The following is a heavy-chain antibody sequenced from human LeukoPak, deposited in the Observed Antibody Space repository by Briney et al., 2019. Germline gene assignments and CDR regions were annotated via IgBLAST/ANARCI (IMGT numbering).Heavy chain of an antibody. J-gene: IGHJ4*02. V-gene: IGHV3-30*03. CDR2: ISYDGSNK. CDR1: GFTFSSYG. CDR3: ASGLELDY. Sequence: GGSLRLSCAASGFTFSSYGMHWVRQAPGKGLEWVAVISYDGSNKYYADSVKGRFTISRDNSKNTLYLQMNSLRAEDTAVYYCASGLELDYWGQGTLVTVSS.